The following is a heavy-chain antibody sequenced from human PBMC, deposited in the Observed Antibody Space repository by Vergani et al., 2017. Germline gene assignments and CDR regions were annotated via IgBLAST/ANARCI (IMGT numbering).Heavy chain of an antibody. CDR3: AKEAGGYCSGGTCYPEY. V-gene: IGHV3-30*02. CDR1: GFTFNSYG. Sequence: QVQLVESGGGVVQPGGSLRLSCAASGFTFNSYGMHWVRQAPGKGLEWVASIRSDESRRYYGDSMEGPFTISRDNSKNTLYLQMKSLRPEDTAVYYCAKEAGGYCSGGTCYPEYWGQGTLVIVSS. CDR2: IRSDESRR. D-gene: IGHD2-15*01. J-gene: IGHJ4*02.